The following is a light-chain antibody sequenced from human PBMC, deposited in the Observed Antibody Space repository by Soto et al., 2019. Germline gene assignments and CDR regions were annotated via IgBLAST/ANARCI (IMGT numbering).Light chain of an antibody. J-gene: IGKJ5*01. CDR1: QRINID. CDR3: QQSFSTPT. Sequence: DIQMTQSPSFLSRSVGVRVTITCRASQRINIDLNWYRQKPGKAPELLIYSASHLQSGVPSRFSGSGSGTDFTLTISSLQPEDFATYYCQQSFSTPTVGQGKRLEIK. CDR2: SAS. V-gene: IGKV1-39*01.